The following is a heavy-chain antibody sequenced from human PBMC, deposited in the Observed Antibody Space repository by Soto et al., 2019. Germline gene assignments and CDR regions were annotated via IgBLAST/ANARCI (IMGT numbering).Heavy chain of an antibody. CDR3: ARDCSGGSCSEVGYYYGMDV. CDR2: ISAYNGNT. V-gene: IGHV1-18*01. J-gene: IGHJ6*02. CDR1: GYTFTSYG. Sequence: SVKVSCKTSGYTFTSYGISWVRQAPGQGLEWMGWISAYNGNTNYAQKLQGRVTMTTDTSTSTAYMELRSLRSDDTAVYYCARDCSGGSCSEVGYYYGMDVWGQGTTVPVSS. D-gene: IGHD2-15*01.